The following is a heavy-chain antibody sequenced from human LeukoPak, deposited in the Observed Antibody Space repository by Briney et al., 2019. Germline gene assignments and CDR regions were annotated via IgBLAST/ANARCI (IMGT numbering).Heavy chain of an antibody. J-gene: IGHJ4*02. CDR3: AKGHCTNGICWLD. D-gene: IGHD2-8*01. CDR2: IYSAGST. CDR1: GFTVSSTY. V-gene: IGHV3-53*01. Sequence: GGSLRLSCAASGFTVSSTYMSWVRQAPGKGLEWVSIIYSAGSTYYADSVKGRFTISRDNSKNTLYLQMNSLRAEDTAVCYCAKGHCTNGICWLDWGQGTLVTVSS.